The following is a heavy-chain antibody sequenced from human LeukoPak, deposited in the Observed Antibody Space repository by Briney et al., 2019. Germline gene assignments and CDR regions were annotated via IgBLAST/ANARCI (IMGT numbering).Heavy chain of an antibody. CDR3: EKDRHVATCGNAFYL. J-gene: IGHJ3*01. CDR2: IWYDGTNK. V-gene: IGHV3-33*06. Sequence: PGRSLRPSCAPAGLTLSIYGMGWGRQAPGKGLEWVALIWYDGTNKYYADSVKGRFTISRDSSKNTLYLQMNSLRAEDTAVYYCEKDRHVATCGNAFYLWGQGTMVTVSS. CDR1: GLTLSIYG. D-gene: IGHD4-23*01.